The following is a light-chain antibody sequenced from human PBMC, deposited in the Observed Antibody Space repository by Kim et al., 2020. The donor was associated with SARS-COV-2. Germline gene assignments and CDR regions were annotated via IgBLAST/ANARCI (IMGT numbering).Light chain of an antibody. CDR1: SLRSYY. Sequence: SSELTQDPAVSVALGQTVRITCQGDSLRSYYASWYQQKPGQAPVLVLYGKNNRPSGIPDRFSGSSSGNTASLTIPGDQAEDEADYYCNSRDSSGNHYVFGTGTKVTVL. CDR3: NSRDSSGNHYV. J-gene: IGLJ1*01. V-gene: IGLV3-19*01. CDR2: GKN.